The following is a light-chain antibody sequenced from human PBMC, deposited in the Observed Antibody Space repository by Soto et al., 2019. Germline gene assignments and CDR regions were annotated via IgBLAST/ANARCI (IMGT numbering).Light chain of an antibody. CDR2: DVN. Sequence: QSALTQPASASGSPGQSITISCTGTSSDVGGYNYVSWYQQLPGKAPKLMIYDVNNRPSGVSNRFSGSKSGNTASLTISGLQAEDEADYYCSSYTGSSTFVFGPGT. CDR3: SSYTGSSTFV. J-gene: IGLJ1*01. V-gene: IGLV2-14*01. CDR1: SSDVGGYNY.